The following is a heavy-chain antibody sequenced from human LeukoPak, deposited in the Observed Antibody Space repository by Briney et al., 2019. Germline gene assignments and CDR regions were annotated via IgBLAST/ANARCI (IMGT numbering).Heavy chain of an antibody. CDR2: INHSGST. J-gene: IGHJ4*02. D-gene: IGHD6-13*01. CDR1: GGSFSGYY. CDR3: ARKVGRWYERYFDY. V-gene: IGHV4-34*01. Sequence: SETLSLTCAVYGGSFSGYYWSWIRQPPGKGLEWIGEINHSGSTNYNPSLKSRVTISVDTSKNQFSLKLSSVTAADTAVYYCARKVGRWYERYFDYWGQGTLVTVSS.